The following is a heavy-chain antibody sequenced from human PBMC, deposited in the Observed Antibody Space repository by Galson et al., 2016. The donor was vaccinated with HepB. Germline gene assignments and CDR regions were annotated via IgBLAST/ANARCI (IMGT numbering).Heavy chain of an antibody. CDR3: ARVDTIFGVVIRRSLNYFDY. V-gene: IGHV3-30*04. CDR2: VSFDLNEK. Sequence: SLRLSCAASGFTFSSYSMHWVRQAPGKGPEWVAIVSFDLNEKYYADSVKGRFTVSRDNSKNTLYLQLNSLRAEDTAVYYCARVDTIFGVVIRRSLNYFDYWGQGTLVTVSS. J-gene: IGHJ4*02. CDR1: GFTFSSYS. D-gene: IGHD3-3*01.